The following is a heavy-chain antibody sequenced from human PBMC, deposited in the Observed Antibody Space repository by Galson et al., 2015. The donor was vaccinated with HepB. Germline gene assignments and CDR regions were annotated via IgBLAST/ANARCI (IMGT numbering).Heavy chain of an antibody. CDR2: IIPIFGTA. V-gene: IGHV1-69*13. J-gene: IGHJ4*02. CDR1: GGTFSSYD. CDR3: ARVRRAYYFDY. Sequence: SVKVSCKASGGTFSSYDISWVRQAPGQGLEWMRGIIPIFGTANYAQKFQGIVTITADESTSTAYMELSSLRSEDTAGYYCARVRRAYYFDYWGQGTLVTVSS.